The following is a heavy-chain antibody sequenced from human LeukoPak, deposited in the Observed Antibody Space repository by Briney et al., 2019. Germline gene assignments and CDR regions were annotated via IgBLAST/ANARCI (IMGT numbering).Heavy chain of an antibody. D-gene: IGHD2-2*02. J-gene: IGHJ5*02. CDR3: ARDGGNYCSSTSCYTGFDP. CDR1: GGTFSSYA. Sequence: ASVKVSCKASGGTFSSYAISWVRQAPGQGLEWMGGIIPIFGTANYAQKFQGRVTITADESTSTAHMELSSLRSEDTAVYYCARDGGNYCSSTSCYTGFDPWGQGTLVTVSS. CDR2: IIPIFGTA. V-gene: IGHV1-69*13.